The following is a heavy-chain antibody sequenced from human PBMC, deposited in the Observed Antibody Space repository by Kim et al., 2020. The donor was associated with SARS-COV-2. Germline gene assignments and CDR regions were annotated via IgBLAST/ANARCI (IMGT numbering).Heavy chain of an antibody. Sequence: ADSVKGRFTISRDNSKNTLYLQMNSLRAEDTAVYYCARGTLSGSYRASDYWGQGTLVTVSS. V-gene: IGHV3-30*01. CDR3: ARGTLSGSYRASDY. J-gene: IGHJ4*02. D-gene: IGHD1-26*01.